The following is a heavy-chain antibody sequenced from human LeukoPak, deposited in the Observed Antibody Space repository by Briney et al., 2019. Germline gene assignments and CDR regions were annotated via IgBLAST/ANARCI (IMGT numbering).Heavy chain of an antibody. CDR1: GGSISSYY. Sequence: SETLSLTCTVSGGSISSYYWSWIRQPPGTGLEWIGYIYYSGSTNYNPSLKSRVTISVDTSKHQFSMKPKSVTAADTAVYFCARGRWLPNAFDIWGQGTMVTVFS. J-gene: IGHJ3*02. V-gene: IGHV4-59*01. CDR2: IYYSGST. CDR3: ARGRWLPNAFDI. D-gene: IGHD5-24*01.